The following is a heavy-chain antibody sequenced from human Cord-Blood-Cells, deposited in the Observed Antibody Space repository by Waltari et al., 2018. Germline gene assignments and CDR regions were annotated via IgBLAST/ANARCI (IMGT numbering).Heavy chain of an antibody. CDR1: GYSISSGYY. J-gene: IGHJ4*02. Sequence: QVQLQESGPGLVKPSETLSLTCAVSGYSISSGYYWGWIRQPPGKGLEWIGSIYHSGSTYYNPSLKSRVTISVTTSKNQFSLKLSSVTAADTAVYYCARDPSDLYYFDYWGQGTLVTVSS. D-gene: IGHD1-26*01. CDR2: IYHSGST. V-gene: IGHV4-38-2*02. CDR3: ARDPSDLYYFDY.